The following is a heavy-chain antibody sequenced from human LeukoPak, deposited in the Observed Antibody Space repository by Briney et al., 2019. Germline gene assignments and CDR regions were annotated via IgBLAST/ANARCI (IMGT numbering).Heavy chain of an antibody. CDR2: ISWNSGSI. Sequence: PGRSLRLSCAASGFTFDDYAMHWVRQAPGKCLEWVSGISWNSGSIGYADSVKGRFTISRDNAKNSLYLQMNSLRAEDTALYYCAKDDGILTGFFDYWGQGTLVTVSS. CDR1: GFTFDDYA. D-gene: IGHD3-9*01. V-gene: IGHV3-9*01. J-gene: IGHJ4*02. CDR3: AKDDGILTGFFDY.